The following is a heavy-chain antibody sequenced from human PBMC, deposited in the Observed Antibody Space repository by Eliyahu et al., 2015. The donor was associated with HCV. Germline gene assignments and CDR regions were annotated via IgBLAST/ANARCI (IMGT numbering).Heavy chain of an antibody. CDR3: AKDGGEIVVVITCFDY. CDR2: IRYDGSNK. D-gene: IGHD3-22*01. Sequence: GMHWVRQAPGKGLEWVAFIRYDGSNKYYADSVKGRFTISRDNSKNTLYLQMNSLRAEDTAVYYCAKDGGEIVVVITCFDYWGQGTLVTVSS. CDR1: G. J-gene: IGHJ4*02. V-gene: IGHV3-30*02.